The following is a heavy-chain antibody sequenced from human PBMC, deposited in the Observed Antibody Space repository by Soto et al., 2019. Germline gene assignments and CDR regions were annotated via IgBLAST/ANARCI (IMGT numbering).Heavy chain of an antibody. D-gene: IGHD3-3*01. Sequence: GGSLRLSCAASGFTFSSYGMHWVRQAPGKGLEWVAVISYDGSNKYYADSVKGRFTISRDNSRNTLYLQMNSLRAEDTAVYYCAHGGSLRFLEWLLPIDYWGQGTLVTVSS. CDR2: ISYDGSNK. CDR1: GFTFSSYG. J-gene: IGHJ4*02. V-gene: IGHV3-30*03. CDR3: AHGGSLRFLEWLLPIDY.